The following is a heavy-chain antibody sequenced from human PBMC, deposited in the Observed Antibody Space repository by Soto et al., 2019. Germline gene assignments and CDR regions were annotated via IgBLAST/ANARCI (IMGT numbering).Heavy chain of an antibody. CDR3: ARDRGYCSGGSCPEYYYYGMDV. J-gene: IGHJ6*02. V-gene: IGHV4-4*02. Sequence: QVQLQESGPGLVKPSGTLSLTCAVSGGSISSSNWWSWVRQPPGKGLEWIGEIYHSGSTNYNPSLKSRVTISVDKSKNQFSLKLSSVTAADTAVYYCARDRGYCSGGSCPEYYYYGMDVWGQGTMVTVSS. D-gene: IGHD2-15*01. CDR2: IYHSGST. CDR1: GGSISSSNW.